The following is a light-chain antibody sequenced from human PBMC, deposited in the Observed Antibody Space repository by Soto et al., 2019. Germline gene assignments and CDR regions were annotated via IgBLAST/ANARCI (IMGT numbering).Light chain of an antibody. CDR1: SSDGGGYNY. Sequence: QSALTQPASVSGSPGQSITISCTGTSSDGGGYNYVSWYQHHPGKAPKLMLYDVSNRPSGVSNRFSGSKFGNTASLTISGFQAEDEADYYCSSYPTTSVVFGGGTRSPS. V-gene: IGLV2-14*03. CDR2: DVS. J-gene: IGLJ3*02. CDR3: SSYPTTSVV.